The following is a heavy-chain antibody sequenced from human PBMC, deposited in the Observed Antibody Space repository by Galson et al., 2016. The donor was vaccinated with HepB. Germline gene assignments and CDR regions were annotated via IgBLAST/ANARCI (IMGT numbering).Heavy chain of an antibody. CDR2: IWYDGYYK. J-gene: IGHJ4*02. D-gene: IGHD1-1*01. CDR1: GFNFNIFA. V-gene: IGHV3-33*01. Sequence: SLRLSCAASGFNFNIFAMHWVRQAPGKGLEWVAVIWYDGYYKYYGDSAKGRFTISRDNSENTLYLQMDSLTTEDTAVYYCARTAKLSSSGHYLDYWGQGTLVTVSS. CDR3: ARTAKLSSSGHYLDY.